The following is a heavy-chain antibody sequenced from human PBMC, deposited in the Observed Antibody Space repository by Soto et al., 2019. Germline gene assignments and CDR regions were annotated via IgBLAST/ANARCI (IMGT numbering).Heavy chain of an antibody. D-gene: IGHD3-10*01. CDR1: GGSISNNFYY. Sequence: PSETLSLTCSVSGGSISNNFYYWTWIRQPPGKDLEWIGYISNSGNTAYNPSLNSRGTISVDKPKNQFSLKLSSVTAADTAMYYCTRRFSYGSGKYGIDLWGQGTTVTVYS. V-gene: IGHV4-61*05. CDR3: TRRFSYGSGKYGIDL. J-gene: IGHJ6*02. CDR2: ISNSGNT.